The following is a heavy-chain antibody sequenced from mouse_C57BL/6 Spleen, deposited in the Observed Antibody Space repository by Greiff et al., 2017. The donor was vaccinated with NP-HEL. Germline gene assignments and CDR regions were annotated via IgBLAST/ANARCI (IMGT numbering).Heavy chain of an antibody. CDR1: GYTFTSYW. CDR3: ASNLQGYFDV. V-gene: IGHV1-69*01. CDR2: IDPSDSYT. D-gene: IGHD6-1*01. J-gene: IGHJ1*03. Sequence: VQLQQPGAELVMPGASVKLSCKASGYTFTSYWMHWVKQRPGQGLEWIGEIDPSDSYTNYNQKFKGKSTLTVDKSSSTAYMQLSSLTSEDSAVYYCASNLQGYFDVWGTGTTVTVSS.